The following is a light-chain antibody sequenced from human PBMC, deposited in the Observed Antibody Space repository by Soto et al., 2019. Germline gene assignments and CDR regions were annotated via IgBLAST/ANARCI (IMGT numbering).Light chain of an antibody. Sequence: HSARTQPRSVSGSPGQSVTISCTGTSSDVGGYSYLSWYQQHPGKGPKLMIYDVSKRPSGVPDRFSGSKSGNTASLTISGLQAEDEADYYCCSSAGSNTFYVFGTGTKV. J-gene: IGLJ1*01. V-gene: IGLV2-11*01. CDR3: CSSAGSNTFYV. CDR1: SSDVGGYSY. CDR2: DVS.